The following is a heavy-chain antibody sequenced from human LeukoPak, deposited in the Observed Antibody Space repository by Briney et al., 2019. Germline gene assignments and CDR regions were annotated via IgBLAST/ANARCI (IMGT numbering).Heavy chain of an antibody. D-gene: IGHD2-15*01. CDR3: GRDGRRKDDY. J-gene: IGHJ4*02. Sequence: GGSLRLSCAASGFTFSNYWMTWVRQAPGKGLEWVANIQPDGSEKYYVDYVKGRFTIARDNAKNSLYLQMNSLRAEDTAVYYCGRDGRRKDDYWGQGTLVTVSS. V-gene: IGHV3-7*01. CDR1: GFTFSNYW. CDR2: IQPDGSEK.